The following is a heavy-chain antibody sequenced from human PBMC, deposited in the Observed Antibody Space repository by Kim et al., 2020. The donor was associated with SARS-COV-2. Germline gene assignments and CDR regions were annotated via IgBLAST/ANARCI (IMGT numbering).Heavy chain of an antibody. V-gene: IGHV3-30*04. J-gene: IGHJ6*01. D-gene: IGHD2-15*01. Sequence: GGSLRLSCAASGFTFSSCAIHWVRQAPGKGLEWVAFIAFDGDQKFFADFAKGRFTVSRDNSQNTLYLEMRSLKAEDTAVYYCVRDYPCCSGGTFHPYYY. CDR3: VRDYPCCSGGTFHPYYY. CDR2: IAFDGDQK. CDR1: GFTFSSCA.